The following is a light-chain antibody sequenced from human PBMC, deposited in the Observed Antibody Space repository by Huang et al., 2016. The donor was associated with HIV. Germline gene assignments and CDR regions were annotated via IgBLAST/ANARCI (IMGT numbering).Light chain of an antibody. CDR3: QQLSTYPRT. J-gene: IGKJ1*01. Sequence: IPLTQSPSSLSASVGDRVTITCRASEGIGNYLAWYQQKPGKAPKRLVYGASTLQNGVPARFSGTGSGTHFTLTISSLQPEDFATYYCQQLSTYPRTFGQGTKVEIK. V-gene: IGKV1-9*01. CDR1: EGIGNY. CDR2: GAS.